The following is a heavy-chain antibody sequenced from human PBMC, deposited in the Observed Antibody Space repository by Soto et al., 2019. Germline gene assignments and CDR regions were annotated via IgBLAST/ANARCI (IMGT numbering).Heavy chain of an antibody. CDR2: ISSSGSTI. J-gene: IGHJ5*02. Sequence: GGSLRLSCAASGFTFSDYYMSWIRQAPGTGLEWVSYISSSGSTIYYADSVKGRFTISRDNAKNSLYLQMNSLRAEDTAVYYCAARWTYSSSWYRRWFDPWGQGTLVTVSS. D-gene: IGHD6-13*01. CDR3: AARWTYSSSWYRRWFDP. CDR1: GFTFSDYY. V-gene: IGHV3-11*01.